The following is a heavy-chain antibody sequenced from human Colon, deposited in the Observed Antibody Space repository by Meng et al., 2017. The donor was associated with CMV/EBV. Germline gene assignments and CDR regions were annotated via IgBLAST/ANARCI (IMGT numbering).Heavy chain of an antibody. V-gene: IGHV3-23*01. CDR2: ISGSGGTT. CDR1: GFTFRSYA. D-gene: IGHD2-2*01. J-gene: IGHJ6*02. Sequence: GGSLRLSCAAFGFTFRSYAMSWVRQVPGKGLEWVSVISGSGGTTYYADSVKGRCTMSRDNSENTLYLQMNSLRAEDAAVSCCAKDLVKEIVPTALVLDVWGQGTTVTVSS. CDR3: AKDLVKEIVPTALVLDV.